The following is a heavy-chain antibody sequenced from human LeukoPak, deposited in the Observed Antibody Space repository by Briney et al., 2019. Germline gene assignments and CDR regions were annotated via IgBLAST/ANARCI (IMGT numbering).Heavy chain of an antibody. CDR3: ANSYYNFWSGFAN. CDR1: GLTFSTQA. CDR2: ISDSSSGI. Sequence: PGGSLRLSCAASGLTFSTQAMSWVRQAPGKGLEWVSSISDSSSGIYYADSVKGRFTISRDNSKSTLFLDMNSLRVEDTAIYYCANSYYNFWSGFANWGQGTLVSVSS. V-gene: IGHV3-23*01. D-gene: IGHD3-3*01. J-gene: IGHJ4*02.